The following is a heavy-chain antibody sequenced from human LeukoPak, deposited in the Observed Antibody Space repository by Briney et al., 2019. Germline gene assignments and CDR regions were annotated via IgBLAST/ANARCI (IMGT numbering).Heavy chain of an antibody. CDR2: IYYSGST. V-gene: IGHV4-39*01. Sequence: SETLSLTCTVSGGSISSSSYYWGWIRQPPGKGLEWIGSIYYSGSTYYNPSLKSRVTISVDTSKNQFSLKLSSVTAADTAVYYCARAKKRIMITFGGVIVNYFDYWGQGTLVTVSS. CDR3: ARAKKRIMITFGGVIVNYFDY. J-gene: IGHJ4*02. D-gene: IGHD3-16*02. CDR1: GGSISSSSYY.